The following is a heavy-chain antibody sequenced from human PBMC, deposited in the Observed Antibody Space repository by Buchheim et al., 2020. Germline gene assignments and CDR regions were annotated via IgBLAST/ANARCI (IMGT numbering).Heavy chain of an antibody. V-gene: IGHV3-23*01. Sequence: EVQLLESGGGLVQPGGSLRLSCAASGFTFSSYAMSWVRQAPGKGLEWVSAISGSGGSTYYADSVKGRFTISRDNSKNTLYLQRNSLRAEDTAVYYCAVTRGYYDSSGYYFDYWGQGTL. J-gene: IGHJ4*02. CDR2: ISGSGGST. D-gene: IGHD3-22*01. CDR1: GFTFSSYA. CDR3: AVTRGYYDSSGYYFDY.